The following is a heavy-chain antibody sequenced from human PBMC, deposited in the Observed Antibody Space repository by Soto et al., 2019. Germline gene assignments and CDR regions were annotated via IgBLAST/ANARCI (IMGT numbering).Heavy chain of an antibody. CDR3: AREENMVGDFFGRDV. J-gene: IGHJ6*02. Sequence: QVQLVESGGGVVQPGRSLRLSCAASSFPLNTYAIHWVRQAPGKGLEWVALISYDGYKEYYADSVRGRFTISRDNSKNTLSLQMDSLSADETAVYDGAREENMVGDFFGRDVWGQGTTVTVSS. CDR1: SFPLNTYA. V-gene: IGHV3-30*04. CDR2: ISYDGYKE. D-gene: IGHD1-26*01.